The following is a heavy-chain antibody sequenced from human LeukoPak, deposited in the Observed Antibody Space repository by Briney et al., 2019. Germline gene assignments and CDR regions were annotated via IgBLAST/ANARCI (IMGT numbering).Heavy chain of an antibody. J-gene: IGHJ4*02. V-gene: IGHV4-59*01. Sequence: SETLSLTCTVSGGSISSYYWSWIRQPPGKGLECIGYIYYSGSINYNPSLKSRVTISVDTSKNQFSLKLSSVTAADTAVYYCARSFRGVIIPYFDYWGQGTLVTVSS. CDR3: ARSFRGVIIPYFDY. CDR2: IYYSGSI. D-gene: IGHD3-10*01. CDR1: GGSISSYY.